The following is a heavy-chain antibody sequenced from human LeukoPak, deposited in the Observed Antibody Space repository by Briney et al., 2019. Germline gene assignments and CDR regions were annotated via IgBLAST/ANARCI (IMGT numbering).Heavy chain of an antibody. V-gene: IGHV4-4*09. J-gene: IGHJ4*02. CDR2: IYSGVPT. CDR3: VQTTGWPGFDY. Sequence: SETLSLTCTTSGVSINRFYWSWVRQPPGKGREWIGNIYSGVPTYFNPSLKSRVTISVDTSKNQFSLNLTSVTAADTAMYYCVQTTGWPGFDYWGQGILVTVSS. D-gene: IGHD1-1*01. CDR1: GVSINRFY.